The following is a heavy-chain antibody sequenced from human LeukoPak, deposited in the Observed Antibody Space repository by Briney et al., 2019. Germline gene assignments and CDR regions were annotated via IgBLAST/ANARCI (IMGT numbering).Heavy chain of an antibody. D-gene: IGHD1-14*01. J-gene: IGHJ4*02. CDR2: LYSDGNT. Sequence: GGPLRLSCAASGFTVITNDMTWVRQAPGKGLEWGSVLYSDGNTKYADSVQGRFTISRDNSKNTLYLEMNSLSPDDTAVYYCARGVEPLAANTLAYWGQGTLVTVSS. CDR3: ARGVEPLAANTLAY. V-gene: IGHV3-53*01. CDR1: GFTVITND.